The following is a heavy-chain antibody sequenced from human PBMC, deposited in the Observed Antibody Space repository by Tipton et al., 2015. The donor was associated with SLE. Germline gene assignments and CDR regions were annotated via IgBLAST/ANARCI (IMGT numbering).Heavy chain of an antibody. V-gene: IGHV4-31*03. CDR3: ARFLKGHYERSGYYSEYVYAMDV. Sequence: TLSLTCSVSGGSMTNDGFYWSWVRQRPGKDLEWIANIHHRGNTYYNPSLKSRVTVSVDASKNQFSLSLMSVTAADTAVYYCARFLKGHYERSGYYSEYVYAMDVWGQGTTVTVSS. J-gene: IGHJ6*02. CDR1: GGSMTNDGFY. CDR2: IHHRGNT. D-gene: IGHD3-22*01.